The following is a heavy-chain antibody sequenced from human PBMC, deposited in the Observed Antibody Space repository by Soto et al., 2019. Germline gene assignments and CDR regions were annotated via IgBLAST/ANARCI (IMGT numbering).Heavy chain of an antibody. CDR2: IYYSGST. J-gene: IGHJ5*02. CDR3: ARYMVRGVQKPIWFDP. V-gene: IGHV4-59*08. Sequence: SETLSLTCTVSGGSISSYYWSWIRQPPGKGLEWIGYIYYSGSTNYNPSLKSRVTISVDTSKNQFSLKLSSVTAADTAVYYCARYMVRGVQKPIWFDPWGQGTLVTVSS. D-gene: IGHD3-10*01. CDR1: GGSISSYY.